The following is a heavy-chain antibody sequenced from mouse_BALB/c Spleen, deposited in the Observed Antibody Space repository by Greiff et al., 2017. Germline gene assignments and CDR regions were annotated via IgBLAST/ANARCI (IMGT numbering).Heavy chain of an antibody. CDR1: GYTFTNYW. CDR2: IYPGGGYT. J-gene: IGHJ4*01. Sequence: QVQLKESGAELVRPGTSVKISCKASGYTFTNYWLGWVKQRPGHGLEWIGDIYPGGGYTNYNEKFKGKATLTADTSSSTAYMQLSSLTSEDSAVYFCARELYYYAMDYWGQGTSVTVSS. CDR3: ARELYYYAMDY. V-gene: IGHV1-63*02.